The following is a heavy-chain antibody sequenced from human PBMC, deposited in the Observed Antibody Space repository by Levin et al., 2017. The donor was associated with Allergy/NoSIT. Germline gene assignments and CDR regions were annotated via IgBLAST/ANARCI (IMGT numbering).Heavy chain of an antibody. V-gene: IGHV4-39*01. CDR2: IYYSGST. D-gene: IGHD6-19*01. Sequence: SQTLSLTCTVSGGSISSSSYYWGWIRQPPGKGLEWIGSIYYSGSTYYNPSLKSRVTISVDTSKNQFSLKLSSVTAADTAVYYCARLNPGYSSGWPYFDYWGQGTLVTVSS. J-gene: IGHJ4*02. CDR1: GGSISSSSYY. CDR3: ARLNPGYSSGWPYFDY.